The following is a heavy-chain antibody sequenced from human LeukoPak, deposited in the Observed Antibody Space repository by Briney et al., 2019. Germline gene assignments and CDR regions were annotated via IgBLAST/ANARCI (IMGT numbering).Heavy chain of an antibody. J-gene: IGHJ4*02. CDR1: GFTFSNAW. CDR2: IKSKTDGGTT. CDR3: IPLLWFGESPSMFDD. Sequence: GGSLRLSCAASGFTFSNAWMSWVRQAPGKGLEWVGRIKSKTDGGTTDYAAPVKGRFTISRDDSKNTLYLQMNSLKTEDTAVYYCIPLLWFGESPSMFDDWGQGTLATVSS. V-gene: IGHV3-15*01. D-gene: IGHD3-10*01.